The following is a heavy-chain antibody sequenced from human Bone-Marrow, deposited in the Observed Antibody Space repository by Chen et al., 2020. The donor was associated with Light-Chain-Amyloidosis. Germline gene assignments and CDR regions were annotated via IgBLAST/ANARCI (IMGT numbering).Heavy chain of an antibody. J-gene: IGHJ4*02. CDR2: INPNSGGT. Sequence: QVQMVQSGAEVKEPGASIKVSCKTSGYTFTGYYMHWVRQAPGQGLEWMGWINPNSGGTNYAQKFQGRVTMTRDTSISTAYMELSRLRSDDTAVYYCARGAERGYSGYESTNFDYWGQGTLVTVSS. CDR3: ARGAERGYSGYESTNFDY. D-gene: IGHD5-12*01. V-gene: IGHV1-2*02. CDR1: GYTFTGYY.